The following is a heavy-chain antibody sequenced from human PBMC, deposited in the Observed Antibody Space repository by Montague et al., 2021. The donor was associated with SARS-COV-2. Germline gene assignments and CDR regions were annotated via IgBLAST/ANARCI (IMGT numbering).Heavy chain of an antibody. CDR1: GDSISSNNW. CDR3: ARDLRQWLADYYYYGLDV. Sequence: SETLSLTCAVSGDSISSNNWWNWVRQAPGKGLEWMGETYHGGSTNYNPSLKSRVTISVDKTKNQLYLKMRSVIAADTAVYYCARDLRQWLADYYYYGLDVWGQGTTVTVSS. J-gene: IGHJ6*02. CDR2: TYHGGST. V-gene: IGHV4-4*02. D-gene: IGHD6-19*01.